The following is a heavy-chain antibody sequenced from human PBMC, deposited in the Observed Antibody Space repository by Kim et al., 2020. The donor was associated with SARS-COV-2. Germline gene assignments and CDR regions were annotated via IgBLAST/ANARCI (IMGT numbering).Heavy chain of an antibody. Sequence: AHSAKGRSTSARDNPRNTLYLQMNSLRAEDTALYYCARNDFWSGYHGFDSWGQGTLVTVSS. J-gene: IGHJ4*02. V-gene: IGHV3-53*01. D-gene: IGHD3-3*01. CDR3: ARNDFWSGYHGFDS.